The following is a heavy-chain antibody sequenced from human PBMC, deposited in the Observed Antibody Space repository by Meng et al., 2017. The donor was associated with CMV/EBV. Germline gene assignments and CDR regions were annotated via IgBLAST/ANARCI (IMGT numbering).Heavy chain of an antibody. CDR3: ARHGDTAMVVGIDY. D-gene: IGHD5-18*01. CDR2: IYTSGST. J-gene: IGHJ4*02. V-gene: IGHV4-4*07. CDR1: GGSISSYY. Sequence: QVQLQESAPGRVKPSETLSLTCTVSGGSISSYYWSWIRQSAGKGLEWIGRIYTSGSTNYNPSLKSRVTMSVDTSKNQFSLKLSSVTAADTAVYYCARHGDTAMVVGIDYWGQGTLVTVSS.